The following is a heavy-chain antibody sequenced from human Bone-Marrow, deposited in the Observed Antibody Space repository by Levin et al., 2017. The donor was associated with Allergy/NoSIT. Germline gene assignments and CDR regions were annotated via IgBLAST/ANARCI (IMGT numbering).Heavy chain of an antibody. Sequence: SCAASGLTFRKYAMSWVRQAPGKGLEWVSGISDSGGSTNYADSVKGRFTISRDNSKNTLYLQMNSLRAEDTAVYYCANNHDYSKNYGMDVWGQGTTVTVSS. J-gene: IGHJ6*02. CDR3: ANNHDYSKNYGMDV. D-gene: IGHD4-11*01. V-gene: IGHV3-23*01. CDR2: ISDSGGST. CDR1: GLTFRKYA.